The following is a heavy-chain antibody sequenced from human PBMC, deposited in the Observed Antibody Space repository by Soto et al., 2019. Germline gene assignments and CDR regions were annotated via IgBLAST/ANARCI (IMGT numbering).Heavy chain of an antibody. CDR2: IWYDGSNK. V-gene: IGHV3-33*01. CDR3: ARDARLGRWVYY. Sequence: QVQLVESGGGVVQPGRSLRLSCAASGFTFSSYGMHWVRQAPGKGLEWVAVIWYDGSNKYYADSVKGRFTISRDNSKHTLYLQMNSLRAEDTAVYYCARDARLGRWVYYWGQGTLVTVSS. CDR1: GFTFSSYG. J-gene: IGHJ4*02. D-gene: IGHD2-15*01.